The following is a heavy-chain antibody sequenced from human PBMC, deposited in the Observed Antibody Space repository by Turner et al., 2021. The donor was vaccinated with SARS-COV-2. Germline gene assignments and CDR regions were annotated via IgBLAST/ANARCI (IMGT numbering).Heavy chain of an antibody. Sequence: QVQLQESGPGLVKPSETLSLTCSVSGGSISHFYWSWIRQPAGKGLEWIGRIYTGGSTNYNPSLKSRVTMSVDTSKNQISLKLISVTAADTAVYYCARDYGDYPLGYWGQGTLVTVS. CDR3: ARDYGDYPLGY. D-gene: IGHD4-17*01. V-gene: IGHV4-4*07. J-gene: IGHJ4*02. CDR1: GGSISHFY. CDR2: IYTGGST.